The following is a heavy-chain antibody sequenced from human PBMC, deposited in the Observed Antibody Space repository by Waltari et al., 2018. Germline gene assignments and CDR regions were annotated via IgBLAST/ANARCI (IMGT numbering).Heavy chain of an antibody. J-gene: IGHJ5*02. D-gene: IGHD2-21*02. Sequence: QVQLQESGPGLVKPSQTLSLTCPFPGDSISSCRYYWGWIRQHPGKGLEWIGYIYYSGNTYYNPSLKSRVTISVDTSKNQFSLKLSSVTAADTAVFYCARETGDSPGWFDPWGQGTLVTVSS. CDR2: IYYSGNT. V-gene: IGHV4-31*03. CDR3: ARETGDSPGWFDP. CDR1: GDSISSCRYY.